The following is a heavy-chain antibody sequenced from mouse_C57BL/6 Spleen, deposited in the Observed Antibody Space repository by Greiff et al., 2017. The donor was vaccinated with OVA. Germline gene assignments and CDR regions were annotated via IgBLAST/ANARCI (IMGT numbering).Heavy chain of an antibody. J-gene: IGHJ2*01. CDR1: GFNIKDYY. D-gene: IGHD1-1*01. V-gene: IGHV14-2*01. CDR2: IDPEDGET. CDR3: ARTVTTVVATPFDY. Sequence: VQLQQSGAELVKPGASVKLSCTASGFNIKDYYMHWVKQRTEQGLEWIGRIDPEDGETKYDPKFKGKATITADTSSNTAYLQLSSLTSEDTAVYYCARTVTTVVATPFDYWGQGTTLTVSS.